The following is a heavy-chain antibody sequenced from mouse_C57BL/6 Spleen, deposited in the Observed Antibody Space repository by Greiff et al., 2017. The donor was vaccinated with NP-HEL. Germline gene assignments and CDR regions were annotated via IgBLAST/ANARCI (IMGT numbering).Heavy chain of an antibody. V-gene: IGHV10-1*01. CDR1: GFSFNTYA. Sequence: DVMLVESGGGLVQPKGSLKLSCAASGFSFNTYAMNWVRQAPGKGLEWVARIRSKSNNYATYYADSVKDRFTISRDDSESMLYLQMNNLKTEDTAMYYCVRGGHSSGPWFAYWGQGTLVTVSA. D-gene: IGHD3-2*02. CDR2: IRSKSNNYAT. CDR3: VRGGHSSGPWFAY. J-gene: IGHJ3*01.